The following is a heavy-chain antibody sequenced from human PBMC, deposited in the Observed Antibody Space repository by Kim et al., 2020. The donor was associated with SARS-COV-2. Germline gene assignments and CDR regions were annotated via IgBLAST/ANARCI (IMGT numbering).Heavy chain of an antibody. CDR3: AKDETYCSSTSCSQYFQH. CDR2: IYSGGSST. CDR1: GFTFSSYA. J-gene: IGHJ1*01. D-gene: IGHD2-2*01. Sequence: GGSLRLSCAASGFTFSSYAMSWVRQAPGKGLEWVSVIYSGGSSTYYADSVKGRFTISRDNSKNTLYLQMNSLRAEDTAVYYCAKDETYCSSTSCSQYFQHWGQGTLVTVSS. V-gene: IGHV3-23*03.